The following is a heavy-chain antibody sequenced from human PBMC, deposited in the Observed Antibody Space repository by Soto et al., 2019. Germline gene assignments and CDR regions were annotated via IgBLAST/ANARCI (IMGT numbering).Heavy chain of an antibody. CDR2: INPNSGGT. J-gene: IGHJ6*02. CDR3: ARKEASGWYRGSHYGMDV. V-gene: IGHV1-2*02. D-gene: IGHD6-19*01. Sequence: ASVEVSCKASGYTFTGYYIHWVRQAPGQGLEWMGWINPNSGGTNYAQKFQGRVTMTRDTSISTAYMELSRLRSDDTAVYYCARKEASGWYRGSHYGMDVWGQGPPITLSS. CDR1: GYTFTGYY.